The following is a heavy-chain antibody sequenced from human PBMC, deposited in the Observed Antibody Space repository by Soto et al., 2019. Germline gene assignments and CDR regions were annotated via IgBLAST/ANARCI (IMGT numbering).Heavy chain of an antibody. CDR2: IYPGDSDT. V-gene: IGHV5-51*01. D-gene: IGHD2-21*01. Sequence: GESLKISCKGSGYSFTSYWIGWVRQMPGKGLEWMGIIYPGDSDTRYSPSFQGQVTISADKSISTAYLQWSSLKASDTAMYYCARHQVSPEGAYYYYYMDVWGKGTTVTVSS. CDR3: ARHQVSPEGAYYYYYMDV. CDR1: GYSFTSYW. J-gene: IGHJ6*03.